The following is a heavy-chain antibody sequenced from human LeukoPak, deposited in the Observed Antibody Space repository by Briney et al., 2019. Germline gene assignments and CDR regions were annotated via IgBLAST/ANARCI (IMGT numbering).Heavy chain of an antibody. V-gene: IGHV4-39*01. Sequence: SETLSLTCTVSGGSISSSSYYWGWIRQPPGKGLEWIGCIYYSGSTYYNPSLKSRVTISVDTSKNQFSLKLSSVTAADTAVYYCARSGATSTVVTMGVNYFDYWGQGTLVTVSS. CDR3: ARSGATSTVVTMGVNYFDY. J-gene: IGHJ4*02. CDR2: IYYSGST. CDR1: GGSISSSSYY. D-gene: IGHD4-23*01.